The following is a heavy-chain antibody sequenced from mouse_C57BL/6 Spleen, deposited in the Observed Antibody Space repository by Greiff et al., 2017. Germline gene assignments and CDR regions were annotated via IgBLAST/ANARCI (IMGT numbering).Heavy chain of an antibody. J-gene: IGHJ4*01. CDR2: INPSTGGT. Sequence: EVQLQQSGPELVKPGASVKISCKASGYSFTGYYMNWVKQSPEKSLEWIGEINPSTGGTTYNQKFKAKATLTVDKSSSTAYMQLKRLTSEDSAVYYCARGGYDEGYYYAMDYWGQGTSVTVSS. CDR1: GYSFTGYY. D-gene: IGHD2-14*01. CDR3: ARGGYDEGYYYAMDY. V-gene: IGHV1-42*01.